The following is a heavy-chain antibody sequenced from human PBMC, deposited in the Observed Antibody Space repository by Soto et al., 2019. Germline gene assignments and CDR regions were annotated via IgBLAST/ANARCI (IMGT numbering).Heavy chain of an antibody. Sequence: PSETLSLTCTVSGDSITSYNWNWLRQPPGKALEWIGYVYSSGSTNYNPSLKSRVTISVDTSRNQFSLKVNSVTAADTAVYYCARASKGYCISTSCYYYYGMDVWGQGTTVTVSS. CDR1: GDSITSYN. J-gene: IGHJ6*02. CDR2: VYSSGST. D-gene: IGHD2-2*01. CDR3: ARASKGYCISTSCYYYYGMDV. V-gene: IGHV4-59*01.